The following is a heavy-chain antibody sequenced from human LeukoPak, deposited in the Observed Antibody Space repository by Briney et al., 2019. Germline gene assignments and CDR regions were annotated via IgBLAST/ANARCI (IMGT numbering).Heavy chain of an antibody. D-gene: IGHD6-19*01. J-gene: IGHJ4*02. Sequence: GGSLRLSCAASGFTFSSYNMNWVRQAPGKGLEWVSSISSSSSYIYYADSVKGRFTISTDNAKNSLYLQMNSLRAEDTAVYYCAREANAVAHYWGQGTLVTVSS. CDR2: ISSSSSYI. CDR1: GFTFSSYN. CDR3: AREANAVAHY. V-gene: IGHV3-21*01.